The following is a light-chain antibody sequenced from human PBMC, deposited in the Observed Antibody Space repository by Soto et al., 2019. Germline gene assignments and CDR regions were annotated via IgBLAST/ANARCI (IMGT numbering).Light chain of an antibody. Sequence: DIQMTQSPSTLSASVGDRVTITCRATHSIGSWLAWYQQKPGKAPKLLIYKASSLESGVPLRFSGSASGTEFTLTISSLQPDDFATYYCQQYDNHSGYTFGQGTKLEMK. CDR2: KAS. J-gene: IGKJ2*01. CDR3: QQYDNHSGYT. V-gene: IGKV1-5*03. CDR1: HSIGSW.